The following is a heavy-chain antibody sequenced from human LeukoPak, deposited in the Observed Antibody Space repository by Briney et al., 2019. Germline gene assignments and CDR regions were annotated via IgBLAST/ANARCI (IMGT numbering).Heavy chain of an antibody. CDR3: ARQYCSSTSCHFDY. CDR2: IYYSGST. J-gene: IGHJ4*02. Sequence: ETLSLTCTVSGDSISGSSYYWGWIRQPPGKGLEWIGSIYYSGSTYYNPSLKSRVTISVDTSKNQFSLELSSVTAADTATYYCARQYCSSTSCHFDYWGQGTLVTVSS. D-gene: IGHD2-2*01. V-gene: IGHV4-39*01. CDR1: GDSISGSSYY.